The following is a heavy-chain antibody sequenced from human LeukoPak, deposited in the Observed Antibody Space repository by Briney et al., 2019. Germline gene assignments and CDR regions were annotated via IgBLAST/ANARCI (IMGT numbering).Heavy chain of an antibody. CDR3: AARPTSTAVAPSDY. V-gene: IGHV3-21*04. CDR1: GFTFSSYS. Sequence: GGSLRLSCAASGFTFSSYSMNWVRQAPGKGLEWVSSISSSSSYIYYADSVKGRFTISRDNAKNSLYLQMTSLRAEDTAAYYCAARPTSTAVAPSDYWGQGTLVTVSS. D-gene: IGHD6-19*01. J-gene: IGHJ4*02. CDR2: ISSSSSYI.